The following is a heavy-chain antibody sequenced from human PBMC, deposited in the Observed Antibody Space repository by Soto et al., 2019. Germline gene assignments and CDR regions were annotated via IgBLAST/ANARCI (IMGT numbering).Heavy chain of an antibody. J-gene: IGHJ4*01. CDR3: SRVTSIPASGDY. V-gene: IGHV1-18*01. CDR1: GYTFTNYG. CDR2: VSAYNGER. D-gene: IGHD6-6*01. Sequence: QVQLVQSGAEVKKPGASVKVSCKASGYTFTNYGINWVRQAPGQGLEWLGWVSAYNGERRYAQRVQARVIMTTDTSTTTAYMELRSLRSDHTAVYYCSRVTSIPASGDYWGQGTLVTVSS.